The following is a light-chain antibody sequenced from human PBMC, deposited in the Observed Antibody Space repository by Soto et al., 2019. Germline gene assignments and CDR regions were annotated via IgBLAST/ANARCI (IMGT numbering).Light chain of an antibody. CDR3: LLSYSGARPAV. CDR1: TGAVTSGHY. Sequence: QAVVTQEPSLTVSPGGTVTLTCGSSTGAVTSGHYPYWFQQKPGQAPRTLIYDTSNKHSWTPARFSGSLLGGKAALTLSGAQPEHEAEYYCLLSYSGARPAVFGGGTQLTVL. CDR2: DTS. V-gene: IGLV7-46*01. J-gene: IGLJ7*01.